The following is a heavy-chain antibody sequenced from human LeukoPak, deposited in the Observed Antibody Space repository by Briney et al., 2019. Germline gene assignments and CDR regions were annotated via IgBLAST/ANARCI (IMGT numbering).Heavy chain of an antibody. Sequence: SVKVSCKASGGTFSSYAISWVRQAPGQGLEWMGRIIPIFGTANYAQKFQGRVTITTDESTSTAYMELSSLRSEDTAVYYCASSYVSYYDSSGYEVPIDYWGQGTLVTDSS. CDR3: ASSYVSYYDSSGYEVPIDY. D-gene: IGHD3-22*01. V-gene: IGHV1-69*05. CDR2: IIPIFGTA. CDR1: GGTFSSYA. J-gene: IGHJ4*02.